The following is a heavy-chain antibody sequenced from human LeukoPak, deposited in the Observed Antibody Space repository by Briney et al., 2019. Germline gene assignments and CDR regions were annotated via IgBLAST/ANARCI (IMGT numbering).Heavy chain of an antibody. D-gene: IGHD4-17*01. Sequence: GASVKVSCKASGYTFTSYYMHWVRQAPGQGLEWMGIINPSGGSTSYAQKFQGRVTMTRDTSTSTVYMELSSLRSEDTAVYYCARDTPRYGSSYYYYYGMDVWGQGTTVTV. CDR2: INPSGGST. CDR3: ARDTPRYGSSYYYYYGMDV. J-gene: IGHJ6*02. V-gene: IGHV1-46*01. CDR1: GYTFTSYY.